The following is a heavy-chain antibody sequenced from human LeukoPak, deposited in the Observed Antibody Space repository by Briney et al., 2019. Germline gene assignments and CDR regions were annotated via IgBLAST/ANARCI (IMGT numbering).Heavy chain of an antibody. Sequence: GESLKISCKGSGYSFTSYWIGWVRQMPGKGLEWMGIIYPGDSDTRYSPSFQGQVTISADKSISTAYLQWSSLKASDTAMHYCAGRITFGGVIDTSYYFDYWGQGTLVTVSS. V-gene: IGHV5-51*01. J-gene: IGHJ4*02. CDR2: IYPGDSDT. CDR3: AGRITFGGVIDTSYYFDY. D-gene: IGHD3-16*02. CDR1: GYSFTSYW.